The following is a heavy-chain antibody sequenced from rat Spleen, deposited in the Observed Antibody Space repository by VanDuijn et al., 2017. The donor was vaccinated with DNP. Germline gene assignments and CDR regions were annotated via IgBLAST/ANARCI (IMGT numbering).Heavy chain of an antibody. Sequence: EVQLVESGGGLVQPGRSLKLSCAASGFTFSDYYMAWVRQTPKKGLEWVATISTSGSRTYYPDSVKGRFTISRDNAKSSLYLQMNSLKSEETATYYCARHTTGIYAMDAWGQGTSVTVSS. CDR2: ISTSGSRT. CDR1: GFTFSDYY. V-gene: IGHV5-7*01. CDR3: ARHTTGIYAMDA. J-gene: IGHJ4*01. D-gene: IGHD1-7*01.